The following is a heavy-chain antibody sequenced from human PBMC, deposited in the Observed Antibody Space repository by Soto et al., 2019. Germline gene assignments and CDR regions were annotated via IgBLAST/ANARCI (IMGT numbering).Heavy chain of an antibody. CDR1: GGSVSSGSYY. V-gene: IGHV4-61*01. D-gene: IGHD2-8*02. J-gene: IGHJ5*02. CDR3: ARDGHTGP. CDR2: IYYSGST. Sequence: SETLSLTCTVSGGSVSSGSYYWSWIRQPPGKGLEWIGYIYYSGSTNYNPSLKSRVTISVDTSKNQFSLKLSSVTAADTAVYYCARDGHTGPWGQGTLVTVSS.